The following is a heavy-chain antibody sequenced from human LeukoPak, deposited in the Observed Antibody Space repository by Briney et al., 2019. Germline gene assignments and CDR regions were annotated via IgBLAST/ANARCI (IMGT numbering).Heavy chain of an antibody. Sequence: TGGSLRLSCAASGFTFSSYAMHWVRQAPGKGLEWVAVISYDGSNKYYADSVKGRFTISRDNSKNTLYLQMNSLRAEDTAVYYCGPHTAMGSWGQGTLVTVSS. CDR2: ISYDGSNK. CDR1: GFTFSSYA. J-gene: IGHJ4*02. V-gene: IGHV3-30-3*01. D-gene: IGHD5-18*01. CDR3: GPHTAMGS.